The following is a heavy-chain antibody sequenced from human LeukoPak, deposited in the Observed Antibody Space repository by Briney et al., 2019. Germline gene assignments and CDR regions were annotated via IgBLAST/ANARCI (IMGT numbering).Heavy chain of an antibody. V-gene: IGHV1-69*13. CDR1: GGXFSSYA. Sequence: ASVKVSCKASGGXFSSYAISWVRQAPGQGLEWMGGIIPIFGTANYAQKFQGRVTTTADESTSTAYMELSSLRSEDTAVYYCARGRYCSSTSCYVPSPHFDYWGQGTLVTVSS. J-gene: IGHJ4*02. CDR3: ARGRYCSSTSCYVPSPHFDY. CDR2: IIPIFGTA. D-gene: IGHD2-2*01.